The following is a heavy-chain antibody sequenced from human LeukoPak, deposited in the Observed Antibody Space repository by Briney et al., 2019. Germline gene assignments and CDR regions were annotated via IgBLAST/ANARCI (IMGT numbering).Heavy chain of an antibody. V-gene: IGHV5-51*01. CDR3: ARLASMNSFDI. Sequence: GESLKISWKGSGYSFTNDWIGWVRQMPGKGLEWMGIISPGDSDTTYSPSFQGQVTISADKSITTAYMQWSSLKASDTAMYYCARLASMNSFDIWGQGTMVTVSS. CDR1: GYSFTNDW. CDR2: ISPGDSDT. J-gene: IGHJ3*02. D-gene: IGHD2/OR15-2a*01.